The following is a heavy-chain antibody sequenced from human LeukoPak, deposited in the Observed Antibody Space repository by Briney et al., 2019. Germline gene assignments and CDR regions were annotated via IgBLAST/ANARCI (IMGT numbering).Heavy chain of an antibody. J-gene: IGHJ4*02. CDR1: GDSVSSTY. CDR3: ARESAGSRHDSTAALHY. D-gene: IGHD2-8*02. CDR2: VHHSESS. V-gene: IGHV4-59*02. Sequence: SETLSLTCSVSGDSVSSTYWSWMRQPPGEGLECIAYVHHSESSNYNPSFRSRVIIPVDTSRNQFSLRLSSVTAAATGIYYCARESAGSRHDSTAALHYWGQGILVIVSS.